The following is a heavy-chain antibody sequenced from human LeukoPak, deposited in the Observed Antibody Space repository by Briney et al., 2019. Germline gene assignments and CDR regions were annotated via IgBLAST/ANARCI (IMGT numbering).Heavy chain of an antibody. CDR2: INPSGGST. CDR1: GYTFTSYY. CDR3: GRGARPPHYYYYMDV. J-gene: IGHJ6*03. Sequence: RASVKVSCKASGYTFTSYYMHWVRQAPGQGLEWMGIINPSGGSTSYAQKFQGRVTISADKSTSTAYMELSSLRSEDTAVYYCGRGARPPHYYYYMDVWGKGTTVTVSS. D-gene: IGHD5-12*01. V-gene: IGHV1-46*01.